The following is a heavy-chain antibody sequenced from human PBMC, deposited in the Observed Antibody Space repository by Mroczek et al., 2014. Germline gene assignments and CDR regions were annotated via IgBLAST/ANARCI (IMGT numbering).Heavy chain of an antibody. CDR2: IYYSGST. J-gene: IGHJ5*02. D-gene: IGHD6-19*01. CDR1: GGSISSYY. CDR3: ARYSSGWYARFDP. Sequence: KESGPGLVKPSETLSLTCTVSGGSISSYYWSWIRQPPGKGLEWIGYIYYSGSTNYNPSLKSRVTISVDTSKNQFSLKLSSVTAADTAVYYCARYSSGWYARFDPWGQGTLVTVSS. V-gene: IGHV4-59*01.